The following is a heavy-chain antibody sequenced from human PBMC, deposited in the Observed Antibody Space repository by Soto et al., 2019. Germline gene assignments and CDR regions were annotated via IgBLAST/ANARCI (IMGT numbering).Heavy chain of an antibody. J-gene: IGHJ5*02. D-gene: IGHD4-17*01. CDR3: ASIFATVVTSYNWFDP. V-gene: IGHV4-34*01. Sequence: PSETLSLTCAVYGGSFSGYYWSWIRQPPGKGLEWIGEINHSGSTNYNPSLKSRVTISVDTSKNQFSLKLSSVTAADTAVYYCASIFATVVTSYNWFDPWGQGTLVTV. CDR2: INHSGST. CDR1: GGSFSGYY.